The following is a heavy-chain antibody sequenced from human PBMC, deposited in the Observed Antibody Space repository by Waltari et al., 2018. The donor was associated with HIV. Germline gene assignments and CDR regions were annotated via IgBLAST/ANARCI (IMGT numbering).Heavy chain of an antibody. D-gene: IGHD5-18*01. V-gene: IGHV4-34*01. CDR2: INHSGST. J-gene: IGHJ6*02. CDR3: ARGVKYSYGQIQYYYYYYGMDV. Sequence: QVQLQQWGAGLLKPSETLSLTCAVYGGSFSGYYWSWIRQPPGKGLEWIGEINHSGSTNYNPSLKNRVTRSVDTSKNQFSLKLTSVTAADTAVYYCARGVKYSYGQIQYYYYYYGMDVWGQGTTVTVSS. CDR1: GGSFSGYY.